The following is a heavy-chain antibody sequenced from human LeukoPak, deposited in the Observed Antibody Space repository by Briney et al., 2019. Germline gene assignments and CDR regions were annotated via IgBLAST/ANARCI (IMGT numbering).Heavy chain of an antibody. CDR3: AKLGDILTGYPYFFDY. CDR1: GFTFSSYG. CDR2: IRYDGSNK. Sequence: GGSLRLSCAASGFTFSSYGMHWVRQAPGKGLEWVAFIRYDGSNKYYADSVKGRLIISRDNSKNTLYLQMNSLRAEDTAVYYCAKLGDILTGYPYFFDYWGQGTLVTVSS. V-gene: IGHV3-30*02. D-gene: IGHD3-9*01. J-gene: IGHJ4*02.